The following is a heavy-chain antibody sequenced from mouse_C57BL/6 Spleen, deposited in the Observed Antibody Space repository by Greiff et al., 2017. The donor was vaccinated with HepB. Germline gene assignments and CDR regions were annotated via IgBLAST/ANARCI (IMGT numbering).Heavy chain of an antibody. Sequence: QVQLQQSGAELARPGASVKLSCKASGYTFTSYGISWVKQRTGQGLEWIGEIYPRSGNTYYNEKFKGKATLTADKSSSPAYMELRSLTSEDSAVYFCARSETTVVARGAFDYWGQGTTLTVSS. D-gene: IGHD1-1*01. V-gene: IGHV1-81*01. CDR2: IYPRSGNT. CDR1: GYTFTSYG. CDR3: ARSETTVVARGAFDY. J-gene: IGHJ2*01.